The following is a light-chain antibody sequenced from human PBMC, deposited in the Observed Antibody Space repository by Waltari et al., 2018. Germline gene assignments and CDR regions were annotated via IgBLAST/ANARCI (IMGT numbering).Light chain of an antibody. CDR3: QVWDANTDPGV. Sequence: SYVLTQPPSVSVAPGETARITCGGNNIESKSVHWYRQRPGQAPVVVISYDNDRAGGIPERFAGSNSGNTATLTISRVEAGDEADYYCQVWDANTDPGVFGTGTEVTVL. CDR1: NIESKS. CDR2: YDN. J-gene: IGLJ1*01. V-gene: IGLV3-21*01.